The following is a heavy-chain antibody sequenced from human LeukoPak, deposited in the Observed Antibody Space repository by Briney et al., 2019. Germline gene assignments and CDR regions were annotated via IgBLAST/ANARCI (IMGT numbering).Heavy chain of an antibody. CDR3: AKDWRSSSWYEKPQVGY. CDR1: GFTFSSYA. V-gene: IGHV3-23*01. J-gene: IGHJ4*02. Sequence: GGSLRLSCAASGFTFSSYAMSWVRQAPGKGLEWVSAISGSGGSTYYADSVKGRFTISRDNSKNTLYLQMNSLRAEDTAVYYCAKDWRSSSWYEKPQVGYWGQGTLVTVSS. CDR2: ISGSGGST. D-gene: IGHD6-13*01.